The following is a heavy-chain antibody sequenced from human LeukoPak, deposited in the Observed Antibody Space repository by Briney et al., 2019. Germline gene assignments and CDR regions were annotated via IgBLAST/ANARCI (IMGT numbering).Heavy chain of an antibody. CDR2: IYYSGST. D-gene: IGHD6-19*01. CDR3: ARGVPKQWPYYYYYGMDV. V-gene: IGHV4-39*01. CDR1: GGSISSSSYY. Sequence: SETLSLTCTVSGGSISSSSYYWGWIRQPPGKGLEWIGSIYYSGSTYYNPSLKSRVTISVDTSKNQCSLKLSSVTAADTAVYYCARGVPKQWPYYYYYGMDVWGQGTTVTVSS. J-gene: IGHJ6*02.